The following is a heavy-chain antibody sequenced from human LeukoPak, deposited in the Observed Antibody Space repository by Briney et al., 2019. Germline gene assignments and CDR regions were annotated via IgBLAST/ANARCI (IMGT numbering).Heavy chain of an antibody. V-gene: IGHV3-7*01. CDR3: AKDRLSGTTIYYMDV. J-gene: IGHJ6*03. D-gene: IGHD4-17*01. CDR2: INQDGTEK. Sequence: QPGGSLRLSCAASGFPFSTYWMSWVRQAPGKGLEWLANINQDGTEKYYVDSVKGRFTISRDYAKNSLYLQMNSLRVEDTAVYYCAKDRLSGTTIYYMDVWGKGTTVTISS. CDR1: GFPFSTYW.